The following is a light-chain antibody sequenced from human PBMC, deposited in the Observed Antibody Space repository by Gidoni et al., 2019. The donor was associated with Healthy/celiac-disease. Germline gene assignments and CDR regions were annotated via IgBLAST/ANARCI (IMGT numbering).Light chain of an antibody. CDR1: QCISSY. CDR3: QQYYSYPYS. CDR2: AAS. Sequence: AIRMTPSPSSFSSSTGDRVTITCRANQCISSYLAWYQQKPGKAPKLLIYAASTLQSGVPSRFSGSGAGTDFTLTISCLQSEDFATYYCQQYYSYPYSFGQGTKLEIK. J-gene: IGKJ2*03. V-gene: IGKV1-8*01.